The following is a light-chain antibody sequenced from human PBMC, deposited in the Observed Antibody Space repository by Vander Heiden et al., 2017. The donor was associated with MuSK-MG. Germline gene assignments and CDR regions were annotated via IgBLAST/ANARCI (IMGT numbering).Light chain of an antibody. J-gene: IGKJ2*01. Sequence: EIVMTQSTATLSVSPGERATLSCRASQSVSNNLAWYQQKPGQAPRLLIYGASTRATGIPARFSGSGSGTEFTLTISSLQSEDFAVYYCQQYNNWPPNTFGQGTKLEIK. CDR3: QQYNNWPPNT. V-gene: IGKV3-15*01. CDR2: GAS. CDR1: QSVSNN.